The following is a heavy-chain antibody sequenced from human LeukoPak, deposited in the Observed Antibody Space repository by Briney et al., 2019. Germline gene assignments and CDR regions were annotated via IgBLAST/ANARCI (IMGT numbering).Heavy chain of an antibody. CDR3: TRKTPGRTPFDY. J-gene: IGHJ4*02. Sequence: EGSLRLSCLASGFTFSSYAMDWVRQAPGQGLQWVSAVGTSADTYYADSVRGRFTISRDNSKNTLYLQMDSLRAEDTAIYYCTRKTPGRTPFDYWGQGILVTVSS. CDR2: VGTSADT. D-gene: IGHD2-15*01. CDR1: GFTFSSYA. V-gene: IGHV3-23*01.